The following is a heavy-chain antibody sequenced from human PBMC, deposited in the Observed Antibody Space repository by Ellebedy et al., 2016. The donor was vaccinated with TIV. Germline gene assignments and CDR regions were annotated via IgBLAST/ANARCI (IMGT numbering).Heavy chain of an antibody. D-gene: IGHD6-13*01. Sequence: PGGSLRLSCAASGFTVSSNYMSWVRQAPGKGLEWVSYISSSSSTIYYADSVKGRFTISRDNAKNSLYLQMNSLRDEDTAVYYCARLGVIAAAGASDYWGQGTLVIVSS. V-gene: IGHV3-48*02. CDR3: ARLGVIAAAGASDY. CDR1: GFTVSSNY. CDR2: ISSSSSTI. J-gene: IGHJ4*02.